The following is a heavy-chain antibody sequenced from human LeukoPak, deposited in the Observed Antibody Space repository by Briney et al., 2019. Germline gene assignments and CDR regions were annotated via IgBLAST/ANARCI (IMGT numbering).Heavy chain of an antibody. J-gene: IGHJ4*02. D-gene: IGHD6-13*01. Sequence: PSETLSLTCTVSGGSISSYYWSWIRQPPGKGLEWIGEINHSGSTNYNPSLKSRVTISVDTSKNQFSLRLSSVTAADTAVYYCARLHSTHSSNSWGQGTLVTVSS. CDR2: INHSGST. CDR3: ARLHSTHSSNS. CDR1: GGSISSYY. V-gene: IGHV4-34*01.